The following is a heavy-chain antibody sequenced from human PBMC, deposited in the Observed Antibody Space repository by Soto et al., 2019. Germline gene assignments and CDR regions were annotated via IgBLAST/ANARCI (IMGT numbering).Heavy chain of an antibody. D-gene: IGHD2-2*02. J-gene: IGHJ4*02. CDR3: ARGGYCSSTSCYTPRKSPFDY. V-gene: IGHV3-33*01. Sequence: QVQLVESGGGVVQPGRSLRLSFAAAGFTFSSYGMHWVRQAPGKVLEWVAVIWYDGSNKYYADSVKGRFTISRDNSKNTLYLQMNSLRAEDTAVYYCARGGYCSSTSCYTPRKSPFDYWGQGTLVTVSS. CDR2: IWYDGSNK. CDR1: GFTFSSYG.